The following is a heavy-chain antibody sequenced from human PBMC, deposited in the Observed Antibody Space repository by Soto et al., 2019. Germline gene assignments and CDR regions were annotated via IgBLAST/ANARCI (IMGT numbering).Heavy chain of an antibody. D-gene: IGHD6-13*01. V-gene: IGHV3-21*01. CDR3: ARDFRKLARGYYMDV. Sequence: GGSLRLSCAASGFTFSSYSMNWVRQAPGKGLEWVSSISSSSYIYYADSVKGRFTISRDNAKNSLYLQMNSLRAEDTAVYYCARDFRKLARGYYMDVWGKGTTVTVSS. CDR1: GFTFSSYS. J-gene: IGHJ6*03. CDR2: ISSSSYI.